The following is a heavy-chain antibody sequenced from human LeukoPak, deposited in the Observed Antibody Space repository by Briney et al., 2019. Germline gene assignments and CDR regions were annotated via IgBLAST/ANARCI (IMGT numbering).Heavy chain of an antibody. CDR1: GFTFSTYA. CDR2: ISGIGGST. D-gene: IGHD1-26*01. Sequence: GGSLRLSCAASGFTFSTYAMSWVRQAPGKGLEWVSAISGIGGSTYYADSAKGRFTISRDNSKNTLYLQMNSLRAEDTAVYYCAKDGELLGFDYWGQGTLVTVSS. J-gene: IGHJ4*02. CDR3: AKDGELLGFDY. V-gene: IGHV3-23*01.